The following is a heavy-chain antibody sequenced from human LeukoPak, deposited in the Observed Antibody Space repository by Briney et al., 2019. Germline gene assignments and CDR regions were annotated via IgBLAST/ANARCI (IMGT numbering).Heavy chain of an antibody. D-gene: IGHD3-22*01. CDR3: ARDEDYYDSSGAYY. CDR2: ISAYNGNT. V-gene: IGHV1-18*01. CDR1: GYTFTSYG. J-gene: IGHJ4*02. Sequence: ASVTVSCKASGYTFTSYGISWVRQAPGQGLEWMGWISAYNGNTNYAQKLQGRVTMTTDTSTSTAYMELRSLRSDDTAVYSCARDEDYYDSSGAYYWGQGTLVTVSS.